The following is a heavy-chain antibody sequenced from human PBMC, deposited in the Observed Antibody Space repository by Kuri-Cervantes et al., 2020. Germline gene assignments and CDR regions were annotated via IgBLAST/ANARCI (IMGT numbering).Heavy chain of an antibody. J-gene: IGHJ6*03. CDR1: GYTFTSYD. D-gene: IGHD3-10*01. CDR3: ATGWGDRFGEFYYMDV. V-gene: IGHV1-69*05. Sequence: SVKVSCKASGYTFTSYDINWVRQATGQGLEWMGGIIPIFGTANYAQKFQGRVTITTDESTSTAYMELSSLRSEDTAVYYCATGWGDRFGEFYYMDVWGKGTTVTVSS. CDR2: IIPIFGTA.